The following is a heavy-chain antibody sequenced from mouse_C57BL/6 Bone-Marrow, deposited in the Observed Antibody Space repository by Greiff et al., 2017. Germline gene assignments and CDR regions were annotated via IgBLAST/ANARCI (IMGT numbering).Heavy chain of an antibody. Sequence: QQSCKASGYTFTSYWMHWVKQRPGRGLEWIGRIDPNSGGTKYNEKFKSKATLTVDKPSSTAYMQLSSLTSEDSAVYYCARPLCDYDAGFAYWGQGTLVTVSA. CDR3: ARPLCDYDAGFAY. CDR2: IDPNSGGT. CDR1: GYTFTSYW. J-gene: IGHJ3*01. V-gene: IGHV1-72*01. D-gene: IGHD2-4*01.